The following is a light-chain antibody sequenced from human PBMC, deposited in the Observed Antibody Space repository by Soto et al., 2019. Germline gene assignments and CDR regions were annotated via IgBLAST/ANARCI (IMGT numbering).Light chain of an antibody. Sequence: DIQMTQSPSALSASVGDRVTITCLASQSISGWLAWYQQKAGKAPKVLIYATSTLQSGVPSRFSGSGSGTQLTLTISSLQTDDSASYYCQQYSTWWTFGQGTKVEIK. J-gene: IGKJ1*01. CDR2: ATS. CDR3: QQYSTWWT. V-gene: IGKV1-5*03. CDR1: QSISGW.